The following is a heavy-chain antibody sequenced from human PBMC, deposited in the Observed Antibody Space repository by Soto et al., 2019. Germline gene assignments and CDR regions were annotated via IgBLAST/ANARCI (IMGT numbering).Heavy chain of an antibody. V-gene: IGHV3-48*02. CDR3: ARDGDSTSSDLPWFDP. J-gene: IGHJ5*02. Sequence: EAQLVESGGGVVQPGGSLRLSCAASGFTFSVYTMHWVRQSPGKGLEWISSITSSGTTISYADSVKGRFTISRDNAKSSLFLQMETLRDEDTAVYYSARDGDSTSSDLPWFDPWGQGPLVTVS. CDR2: ITSSGTTI. D-gene: IGHD6-6*01. CDR1: GFTFSVYT.